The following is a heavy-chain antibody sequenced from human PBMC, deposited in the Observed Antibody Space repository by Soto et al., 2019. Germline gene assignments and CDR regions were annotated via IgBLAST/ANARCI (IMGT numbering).Heavy chain of an antibody. V-gene: IGHV1-18*01. Sequence: QVHLVQSGAEVKKPGASVKVSVKGSGYTFTSYGITWVRQAPGQGLEWMGWISAHNGNTNYAQKLQGRVTVTRDTSTSTSYMELRSLRSDDTAVYYCARGRYGDYWGQGPLVTVSS. J-gene: IGHJ4*02. CDR3: ARGRYGDY. CDR1: GYTFTSYG. D-gene: IGHD1-1*01. CDR2: ISAHNGNT.